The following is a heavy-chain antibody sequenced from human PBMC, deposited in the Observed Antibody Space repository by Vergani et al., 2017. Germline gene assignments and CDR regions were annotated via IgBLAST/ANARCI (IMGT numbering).Heavy chain of an antibody. CDR1: GGSISSGSYY. D-gene: IGHD3-16*01. V-gene: IGHV4-61*02. Sequence: QVQLQESGPGLVKPSQTLSLTCTVSGGSISSGSYYWSWIRQPAGKGLEWIGRIYTSGSTNYNPSLKSRVTISVDTSKNQFSLKLSSVTAADTAVYYCARERGLIEPYYFDYWGQGTLVTVSS. J-gene: IGHJ4*02. CDR3: ARERGLIEPYYFDY. CDR2: IYTSGST.